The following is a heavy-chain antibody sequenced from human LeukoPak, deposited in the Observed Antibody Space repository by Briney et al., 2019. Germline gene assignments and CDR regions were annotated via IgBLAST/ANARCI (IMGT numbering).Heavy chain of an antibody. Sequence: AGGSLRLSCAASGFTFSSYWMSWVRQAPGKGLEWVAFIRYDGSNKYYADSVKGRFTISRDNSKNALYLQMNSLRAEDTAVYYCAKELEYSSSSRGNYWGQGTLVTVSS. CDR2: IRYDGSNK. CDR1: GFTFSSYW. J-gene: IGHJ4*02. D-gene: IGHD6-6*01. V-gene: IGHV3-30*02. CDR3: AKELEYSSSSRGNY.